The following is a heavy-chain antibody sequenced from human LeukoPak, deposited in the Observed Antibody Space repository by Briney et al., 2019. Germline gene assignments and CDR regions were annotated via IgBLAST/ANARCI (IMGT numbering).Heavy chain of an antibody. CDR1: GYTFTSYA. Sequence: ASVKVSCKASGYTFTSYAISWVRQAPGQGLEWMGGIIPIFGTANYAQKFQGRVTITADESTSTAYMELSSLRSEDTAVYYCARGPYYYDSSGYYYGHFQHWGQGTLVTVSS. J-gene: IGHJ1*01. D-gene: IGHD3-22*01. CDR2: IIPIFGTA. V-gene: IGHV1-69*13. CDR3: ARGPYYYDSSGYYYGHFQH.